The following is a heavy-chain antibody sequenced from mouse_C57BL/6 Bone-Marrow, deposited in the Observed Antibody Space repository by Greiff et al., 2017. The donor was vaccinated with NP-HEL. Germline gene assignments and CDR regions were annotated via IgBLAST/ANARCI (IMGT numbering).Heavy chain of an antibody. V-gene: IGHV5-4*01. CDR3: ARFITTVGMDY. CDR1: GFTFSSYA. D-gene: IGHD1-1*01. Sequence: EVQLVESGGGLVKPGGSLKLSCAASGFTFSSYAMSWVRQTPEKRLEWVATISDGGSYTYYPDNVKGRFTTSRDNAKNNLYLQMSHLKSEDTAMYYCARFITTVGMDYWGQGTSVTVSS. J-gene: IGHJ4*01. CDR2: ISDGGSYT.